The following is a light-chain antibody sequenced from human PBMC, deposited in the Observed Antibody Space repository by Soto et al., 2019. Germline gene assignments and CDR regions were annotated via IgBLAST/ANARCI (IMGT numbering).Light chain of an antibody. CDR2: EVT. Sequence: QSALTQPASVSGSPGQSITISCTGTSSDVGNYNLVSWYQHHPGTAPKLMVYEVTKRPSGVSSRFSGSKSGNTASLTISGLLAEDEADYYFCSAANRPSAVVLGGGTKLTVL. J-gene: IGLJ2*01. V-gene: IGLV2-23*02. CDR3: CSAANRPSAVV. CDR1: SSDVGNYNL.